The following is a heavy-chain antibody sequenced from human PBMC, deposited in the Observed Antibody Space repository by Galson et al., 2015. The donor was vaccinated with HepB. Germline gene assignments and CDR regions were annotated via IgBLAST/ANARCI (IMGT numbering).Heavy chain of an antibody. D-gene: IGHD5-24*01. J-gene: IGHJ4*02. CDR2: TYYRSEWYS. V-gene: IGHV6-1*01. Sequence: CAISGDSVSSTTAAWNWLRQSPSRGLEWLGRTYYRSEWYSEYAPSVRSRITVNPDTSRNQFSLQLISLTPEDTAVYYCARGDGYSFDYWAQGTLVTVSS. CDR3: ARGDGYSFDY. CDR1: GDSVSSTTAA.